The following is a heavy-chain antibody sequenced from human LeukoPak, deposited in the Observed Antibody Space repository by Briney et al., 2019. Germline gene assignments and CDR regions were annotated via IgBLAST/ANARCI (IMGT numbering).Heavy chain of an antibody. V-gene: IGHV1-69*13. CDR1: GGTFSSYA. D-gene: IGHD3-22*01. CDR3: ARDGGEGYDSSGFDY. CDR2: IIPIFGTA. Sequence: ASVKVSCKASGGTFSSYAISWVRQAPGQGLEWMGGIIPIFGTANYAQKFQGRVTITADESTSTAYMELSSLRSEDTAVYYCARDGGEGYDSSGFDYWGQGTLVTDSS. J-gene: IGHJ4*02.